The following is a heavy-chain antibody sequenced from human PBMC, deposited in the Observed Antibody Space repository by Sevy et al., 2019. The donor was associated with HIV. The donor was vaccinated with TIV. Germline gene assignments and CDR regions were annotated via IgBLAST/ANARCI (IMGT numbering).Heavy chain of an antibody. CDR1: GFTFGDYA. CDR3: TRALATADTPEYFCDY. D-gene: IGHD5-12*01. J-gene: IGHJ4*02. CDR2: IRRNSHEPYGGTT. Sequence: GGSLRLSCTSSGFTFGDYAMSWFRQAPGKGLEWVAFIRRNSHEPYGGTTEYAASVKGRFTISRDDSKSIAYLQMNSLKTEDTAVYYCTRALATADTPEYFCDYWGQGILVTVSS. V-gene: IGHV3-49*03.